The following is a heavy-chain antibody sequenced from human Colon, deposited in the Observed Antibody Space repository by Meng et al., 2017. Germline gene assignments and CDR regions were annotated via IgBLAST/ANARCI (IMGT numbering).Heavy chain of an antibody. CDR2: IKSTSDGGTT. V-gene: IGHV3-15*01. J-gene: IGHJ3*02. D-gene: IGHD1-14*01. CDR3: VKLLYGHYQNRAAFNI. Sequence: GGSLRLSCADSGFTPNHLWMSWVRQAPGKGLEWVGRIKSTSDGGTTDYIAPVKGRFTLSRDDSKSTLYLQMSGLKTEDTAVYYCVKLLYGHYQNRAAFNIWGQGTMVTVSS. CDR1: GFTPNHLW.